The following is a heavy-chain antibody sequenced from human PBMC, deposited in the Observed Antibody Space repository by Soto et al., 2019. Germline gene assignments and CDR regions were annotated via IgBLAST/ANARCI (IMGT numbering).Heavy chain of an antibody. CDR1: EGTFSSNT. D-gene: IGHD2-21*02. J-gene: IGHJ4*02. CDR2: NIPLFGTA. V-gene: IGHV1-69*06. Sequence: QVQLVQSGAEAKKPGSSVKISCKASEGTFSSNTNNWVRQAAGQRLEWMGGNIPLFGTANYAEKFQGRVTITAEKSMKTEYRELNSLGCEDAAVCFCGCKAACVCYCYAFDSWGQGTLVT. CDR3: GCKAACVCYCYAFDS.